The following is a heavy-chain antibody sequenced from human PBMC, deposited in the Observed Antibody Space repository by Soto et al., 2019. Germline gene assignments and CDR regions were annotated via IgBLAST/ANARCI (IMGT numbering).Heavy chain of an antibody. D-gene: IGHD2-2*01. Sequence: GGSLRLSCAASGFTFSSYSMNWVRQAPGKGLEWVSYISSSSSTIYYADSVKGRFTISRDNAKNSLYLQMNSLRAEDTAVYYCAVDSVGPNNEDIVVVPAATDYYYYMDVWGKGTTVTVSS. CDR3: AVDSVGPNNEDIVVVPAATDYYYYMDV. J-gene: IGHJ6*03. V-gene: IGHV3-48*01. CDR1: GFTFSSYS. CDR2: ISSSSSTI.